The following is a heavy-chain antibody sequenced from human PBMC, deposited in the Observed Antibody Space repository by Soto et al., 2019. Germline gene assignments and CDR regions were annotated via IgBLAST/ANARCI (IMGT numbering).Heavy chain of an antibody. CDR1: GFTFSSYS. CDR2: ISSGSTYI. D-gene: IGHD5-12*01. Sequence: EVQLLESGGGLVKPGGSLRLSCAASGFTFSSYSMNWVRQAPGKGLEWVSCISSGSTYIYYADSVKGRFTISRDNAKNSLHLPMNGLSAEDTAVYYCARGVATIHGWYFDLWGRGTLVTVSS. J-gene: IGHJ2*01. V-gene: IGHV3-21*01. CDR3: ARGVATIHGWYFDL.